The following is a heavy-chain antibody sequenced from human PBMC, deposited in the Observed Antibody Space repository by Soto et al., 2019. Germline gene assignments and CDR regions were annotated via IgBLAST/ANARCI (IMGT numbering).Heavy chain of an antibody. D-gene: IGHD1-26*01. CDR2: IYYSGST. Sequence: SETLSLTCTVSGGSISSYYWSWIRQPPGKGLEWIGYIYYSGSTNYNPSLKSRVTISVDTSKNQFSLKLSSVTAADTAVYYCARHRASGVEDAFDIWGQGTMVTVSS. CDR3: ARHRASGVEDAFDI. CDR1: GGSISSYY. J-gene: IGHJ3*02. V-gene: IGHV4-59*08.